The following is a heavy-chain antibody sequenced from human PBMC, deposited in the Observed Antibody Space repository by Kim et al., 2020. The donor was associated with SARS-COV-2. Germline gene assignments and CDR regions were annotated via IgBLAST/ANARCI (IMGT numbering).Heavy chain of an antibody. CDR2: TRNKPNSYTT. J-gene: IGHJ6*02. CDR3: ARGASKSVGYYYGLDV. Sequence: GGSLRLSCAASGFIFSDHYMDWVRQAPGKGLEWVGRTRNKPNSYTTEYAASVKGRFTISRDDSKNSLYLQMNSLRTEDTAVYYCARGASKSVGYYYGLDVWGQGTKVTVSS. D-gene: IGHD2-2*01. CDR1: GFIFSDHY. V-gene: IGHV3-72*01.